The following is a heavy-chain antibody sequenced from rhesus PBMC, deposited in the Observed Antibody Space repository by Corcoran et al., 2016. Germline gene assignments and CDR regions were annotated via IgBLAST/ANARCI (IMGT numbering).Heavy chain of an antibody. Sequence: EVQLVESGGGLVPPGGSLRLSCTASGFTFSTYGMHWVRQAPGRGLEWVAVISYDGGKQSYASSVKDRFTISRDNSTNILYLQMNNLKLEDTSVYCWAGDGRLSSGWYPLDYWGQGVLVSVSS. J-gene: IGHJ4*01. V-gene: IGHV3-54*02. CDR1: GFTFSTYG. CDR2: ISYDGGKQ. D-gene: IGHD6-31*01. CDR3: AGDGRLSSGWYPLDY.